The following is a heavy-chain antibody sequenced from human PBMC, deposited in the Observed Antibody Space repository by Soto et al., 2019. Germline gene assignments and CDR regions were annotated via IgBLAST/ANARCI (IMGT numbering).Heavy chain of an antibody. CDR2: ISGSGGSX. D-gene: IGHD3-10*01. V-gene: IGHV3-23*01. Sequence: GGSLRLSCAASGFTFSSYAVSWVRQAPGKGLEWVSAISGSGGSXXSXDSVKGRFTISRDNSKNTLYLQMNSLRAEDTAVYHCAIGEXXXXXYFNFWGKGTLV. CDR1: GFTFSSYA. J-gene: IGHJ4*02. CDR3: AIGEXXXXXYFNF.